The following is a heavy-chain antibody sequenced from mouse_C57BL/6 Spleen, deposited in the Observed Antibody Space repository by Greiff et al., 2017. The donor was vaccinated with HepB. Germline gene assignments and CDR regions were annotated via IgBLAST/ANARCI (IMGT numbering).Heavy chain of an antibody. CDR1: GYTFTSYW. CDR3: ARGGLGRLDY. J-gene: IGHJ4*01. V-gene: IGHV1-69*01. D-gene: IGHD4-1*01. CDR2: IDPSDSYT. Sequence: VQLQQPGAELVMPGASVKLSCKASGYTFTSYWMHWVKQRPGQGLEWIGEIDPSDSYTNYNQKFKGKSTLTVDKSSSTAYMQLSSLTSEDSAVYYCARGGLGRLDYWGQGTSVTVSS.